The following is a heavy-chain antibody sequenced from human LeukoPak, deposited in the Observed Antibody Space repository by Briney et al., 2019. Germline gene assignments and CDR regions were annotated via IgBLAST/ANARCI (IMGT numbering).Heavy chain of an antibody. V-gene: IGHV4-39*01. CDR1: GGSISSSSYY. CDR3: ARQGIGGNYFDY. Sequence: PSETLSLTCTVSGGSISSSSYYWGWIRQPPGKGLEWIGSIYYSGSTYYNPSLKSRVTISVDTSKNQFSLKLSSVTAADTAVYYCARQGIGGNYFDYWGQGTLVTVSS. D-gene: IGHD4-23*01. CDR2: IYYSGST. J-gene: IGHJ4*02.